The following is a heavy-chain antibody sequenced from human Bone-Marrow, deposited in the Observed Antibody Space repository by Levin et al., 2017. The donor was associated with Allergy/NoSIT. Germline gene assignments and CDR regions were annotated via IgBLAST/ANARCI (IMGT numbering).Heavy chain of an antibody. CDR1: GFTFSSYA. D-gene: IGHD3-10*01. J-gene: IGHJ6*02. Sequence: GGSLRLSCAASGFTFSSYAMHWVRQAPGKGLEWVAVISYDGSNKYYADSVKGRFTISRDNSKNTLYLQMNSLRAEDTAVYYCARDPNGSGQTIMVRGVIPPSRYYYYYYGMDGWGQGTTVTVSS. CDR2: ISYDGSNK. CDR3: ARDPNGSGQTIMVRGVIPPSRYYYYYYGMDG. V-gene: IGHV3-30*04.